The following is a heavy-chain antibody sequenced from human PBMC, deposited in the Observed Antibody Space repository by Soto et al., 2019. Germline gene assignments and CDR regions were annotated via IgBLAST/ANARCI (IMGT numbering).Heavy chain of an antibody. J-gene: IGHJ4*02. V-gene: IGHV3-30*18. CDR2: ISADGSDK. D-gene: IGHD6-19*01. CDR3: AKGTAVARQHFAN. CDR1: GFTFSDFG. Sequence: QVQLVESGGGVVQPERSLRLSCATSGFTFSDFGMHWVRKAPGKGLEWVAAISADGSDKYYLGSVQGRFTISRDNTKNALYLQLNSLRTEDTAVYSCAKGTAVARQHFANWGQGTLVTVSS.